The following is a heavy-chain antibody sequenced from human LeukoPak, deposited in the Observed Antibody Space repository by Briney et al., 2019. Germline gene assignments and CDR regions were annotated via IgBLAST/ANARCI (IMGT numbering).Heavy chain of an antibody. CDR1: GFTFSNYW. CDR2: INSNGSST. CDR3: ARRSGSSWSSFDY. Sequence: QSGGSLRLSCAASGFTFSNYWMHWVRQAPGKGLVWVSRINSNGSSTYYAPSVKGRLTISRDNFGNMLYLHLDSLRVEDTAIYYCARRSGSSWSSFDYWGQGALVTVSS. D-gene: IGHD6-13*01. J-gene: IGHJ4*02. V-gene: IGHV3-74*01.